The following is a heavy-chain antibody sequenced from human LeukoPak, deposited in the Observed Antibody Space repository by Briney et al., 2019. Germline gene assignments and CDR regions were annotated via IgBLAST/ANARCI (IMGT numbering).Heavy chain of an antibody. D-gene: IGHD3-10*01. J-gene: IGHJ4*02. Sequence: GGSLRLSCAASGFPFSSYAMSWVRQAPGKGLEWVSGTGASGITTHYAGSVKGRFTLSRDNSKNTLYLQMSSLRADDTAVYYCAKDRGYTTGRDFDFWGQGALVTVSS. CDR3: AKDRGYTTGRDFDF. CDR2: TGASGITT. V-gene: IGHV3-23*01. CDR1: GFPFSSYA.